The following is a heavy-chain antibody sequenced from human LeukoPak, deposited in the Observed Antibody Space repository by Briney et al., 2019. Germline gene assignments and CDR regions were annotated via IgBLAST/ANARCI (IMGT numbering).Heavy chain of an antibody. J-gene: IGHJ4*02. Sequence: GRSQRLSCAASGFTFSSYGMHWVRQAPGKGLEWVAVIWYDGSNKYYADSVKGRFTISRDNSKNTLYLQMNSLRAEDTAVYYCARDIGLAVVVPAALDYWGQGTLVTVSS. V-gene: IGHV3-33*01. CDR3: ARDIGLAVVVPAALDY. CDR1: GFTFSSYG. D-gene: IGHD2-2*01. CDR2: IWYDGSNK.